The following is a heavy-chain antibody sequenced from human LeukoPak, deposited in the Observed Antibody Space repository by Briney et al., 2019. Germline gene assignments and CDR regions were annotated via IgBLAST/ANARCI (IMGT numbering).Heavy chain of an antibody. CDR1: GFTFSDSG. CDR2: IRYDGTKD. Sequence: GGSLRLSCVATGFTFSDSGMSWFRQAPGKGLEWVAFIRYDGTKDYYADSVKGRFTISRDNSENTLNLQMNSLTPEDTAVYYCAKIEYSSLEVWGKGTTVTVSS. CDR3: AKIEYSSLEV. V-gene: IGHV3-30*02. J-gene: IGHJ6*04. D-gene: IGHD6-13*01.